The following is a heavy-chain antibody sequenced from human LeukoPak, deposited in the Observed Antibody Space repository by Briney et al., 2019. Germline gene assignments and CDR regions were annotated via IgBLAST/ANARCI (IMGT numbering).Heavy chain of an antibody. CDR2: IKQDGSEK. D-gene: IGHD1-1*01. J-gene: IGHJ4*02. V-gene: IGHV3-7*01. Sequence: GGSLRLSCAASGFTFSSYWMSWVRQAPGKGLEWVANIKQDGSEKYYVDSVKGRFTISRDNAKNPLYLQMNSLRAEDTAVYYCARDGSNWNDVYFDYWGQGTLVTVSS. CDR1: GFTFSSYW. CDR3: ARDGSNWNDVYFDY.